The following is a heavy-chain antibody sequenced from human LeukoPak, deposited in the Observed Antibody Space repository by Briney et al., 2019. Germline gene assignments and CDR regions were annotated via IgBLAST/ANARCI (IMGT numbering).Heavy chain of an antibody. Sequence: PGESLRLSCAASGFTFSDEYMSWTRQAPGKGLEWVSFISGSGNRISYADSVKGRFTISRDNAKNSLYLQINSLRAEDTAVYYCARIPPAMFCTGTSCSDYYYYMDVWGKGTTVTVSS. V-gene: IGHV3-11*04. CDR1: GFTFSDEY. CDR2: ISGSGNRI. D-gene: IGHD2-2*01. J-gene: IGHJ6*03. CDR3: ARIPPAMFCTGTSCSDYYYYMDV.